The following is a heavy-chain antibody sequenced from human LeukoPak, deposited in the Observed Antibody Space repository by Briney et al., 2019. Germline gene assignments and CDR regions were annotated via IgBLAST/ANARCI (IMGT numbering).Heavy chain of an antibody. J-gene: IGHJ6*03. Sequence: PSETLSLTCTVSGGSLSSYYWSWIRQPPGKGLEWIGCIYYSGSTNYNPSLKSRVTISVDTSKNQFSQKLSSVTAADTAVYYCARAEYQLLSAYYYYYVDVWGKGTTVTVSS. CDR3: ARAEYQLLSAYYYYYVDV. V-gene: IGHV4-59*01. D-gene: IGHD2-2*01. CDR1: GGSLSSYY. CDR2: IYYSGST.